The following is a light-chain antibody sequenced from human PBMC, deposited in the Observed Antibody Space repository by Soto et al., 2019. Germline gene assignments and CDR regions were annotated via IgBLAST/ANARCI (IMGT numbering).Light chain of an antibody. V-gene: IGLV1-40*01. J-gene: IGLJ1*01. CDR1: SSNIGAGYD. Sequence: QSVLTQPPSVSGAPGQRVTISCTGSSSNIGAGYDVHWYQQLPGTAPKLLIYGNSNRPSGVPDRFSGSKSGTSASLAITGLHAEDEADYYCQSYDRSLSYVFGTGTKLTVL. CDR3: QSYDRSLSYV. CDR2: GNS.